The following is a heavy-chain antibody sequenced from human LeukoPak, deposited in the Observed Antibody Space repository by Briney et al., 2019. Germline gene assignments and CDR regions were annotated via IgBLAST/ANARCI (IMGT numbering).Heavy chain of an antibody. D-gene: IGHD4-17*01. CDR1: GFTFSSYW. Sequence: GGSLRLSCAASGFTFSSYWMHWVRQAPGKGLVWVSRINSDGSSTSYADSVKGRFTISRDNSKNTLYLQMNSLRAEDTAVYYCAKTLSQGYGDYVACMDVWGQGTTVTVSS. CDR3: AKTLSQGYGDYVACMDV. CDR2: INSDGSST. V-gene: IGHV3-74*01. J-gene: IGHJ6*02.